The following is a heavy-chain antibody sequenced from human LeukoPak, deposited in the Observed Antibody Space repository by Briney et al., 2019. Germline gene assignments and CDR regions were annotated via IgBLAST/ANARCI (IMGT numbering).Heavy chain of an antibody. CDR3: AKDSTVGASYWYFDP. Sequence: PGGSLRLSCAASGFTFSSYAMSWVRQAPGKGLEWVSAISGSGGSTYYADSVKGRFTISRDSSRNTLFLHMNTLRAEDTAIYYCAKDSTVGASYWYFDPWGRGTLVTVSS. J-gene: IGHJ2*01. D-gene: IGHD1-26*01. CDR1: GFTFSSYA. CDR2: ISGSGGST. V-gene: IGHV3-23*01.